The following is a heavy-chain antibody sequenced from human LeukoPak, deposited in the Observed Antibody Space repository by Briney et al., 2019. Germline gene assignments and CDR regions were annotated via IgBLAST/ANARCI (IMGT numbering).Heavy chain of an antibody. CDR3: TGRGSSGRLSVDY. Sequence: GGSLRLSCAASGFTFSGSAMHWVRQASGKGLEWVGRIRSKANSYATAYAASVKGRFTIARDDSKNTAYLQMQSLKTQDTAVHYCTGRGSSGRLSVDYWGQGTLVTVSS. J-gene: IGHJ4*02. D-gene: IGHD6-19*01. CDR1: GFTFSGSA. V-gene: IGHV3-73*01. CDR2: IRSKANSYAT.